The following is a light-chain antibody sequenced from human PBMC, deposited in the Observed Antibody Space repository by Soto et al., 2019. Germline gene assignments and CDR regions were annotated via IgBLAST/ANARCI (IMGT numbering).Light chain of an antibody. Sequence: DIQMTQSPPTLSASVGDRVTITCRASQSIRHYLAWYQQMPGKAPKLLIYGASTLQCGVPSRFSGSGSGTEFTLTISSLQPDDFGTYFCQHHNSYSQTFGQGTKWIS. CDR3: QHHNSYSQT. CDR1: QSIRHY. CDR2: GAS. J-gene: IGKJ1*01. V-gene: IGKV1-5*01.